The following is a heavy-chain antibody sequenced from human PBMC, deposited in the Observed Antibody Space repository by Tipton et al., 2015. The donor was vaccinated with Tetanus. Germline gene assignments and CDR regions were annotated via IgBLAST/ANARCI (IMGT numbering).Heavy chain of an antibody. CDR1: GFTFNRYG. J-gene: IGHJ4*02. Sequence: SLRLSCAASGFTFNRYGINWVRQVPGEGLEWVSGVSASGNTNYADSVDGRFTISRDNAKNTMYLQMNSLRAEDTATYYCAKLKSRGDSSAIEHWGQGTLVTVSS. V-gene: IGHV3-23*01. D-gene: IGHD2-21*02. CDR3: AKLKSRGDSSAIEH. CDR2: VSASGNT.